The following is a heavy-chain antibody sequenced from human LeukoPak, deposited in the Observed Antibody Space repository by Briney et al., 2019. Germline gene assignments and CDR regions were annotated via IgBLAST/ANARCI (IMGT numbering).Heavy chain of an antibody. D-gene: IGHD1-26*01. Sequence: GGSLRLSCAASGFTFSSYSMSWVRQAPGKGLEWVSYISSSGSTIYYADSVKGRFTISRDNAKNSQYLQMNSLRAEDTALYYCAFSGRYGVYWGQGTPVTVSS. CDR1: GFTFSSYS. CDR3: AFSGRYGVY. J-gene: IGHJ4*02. V-gene: IGHV3-48*04. CDR2: ISSSGSTI.